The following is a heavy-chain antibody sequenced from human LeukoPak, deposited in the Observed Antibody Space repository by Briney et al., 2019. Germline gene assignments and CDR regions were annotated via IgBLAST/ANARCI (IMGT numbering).Heavy chain of an antibody. V-gene: IGHV4-61*02. CDR3: AREYSSSSAYYYYYMDV. Sequence: PSQTLSLTCTVSGGSISSGSYYWSWIRQPAGKGLEWIGRIYTSGSTNYNPSLKSRVTISVDTSKNQFSLKLSSVTAADTAVYYCAREYSSSSAYYYYYMDVWGKGTTVTASS. J-gene: IGHJ6*03. CDR1: GGSISSGSYY. D-gene: IGHD6-6*01. CDR2: IYTSGST.